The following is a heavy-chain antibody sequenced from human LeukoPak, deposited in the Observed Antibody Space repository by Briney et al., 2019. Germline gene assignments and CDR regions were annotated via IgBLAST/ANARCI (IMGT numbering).Heavy chain of an antibody. CDR3: ARGGGLDV. D-gene: IGHD3-16*01. V-gene: IGHV3-7*03. CDR2: INHNGNVN. Sequence: GGSLRLSCAASGFTFRSYWMNWARQASGKGLEWVASINHNGNVNYYVDSVKGRFTISRDNAKNSLYLQMSNLRAEDTAVYFCARGGGLDVWGQGATVTVSS. J-gene: IGHJ6*02. CDR1: GFTFRSYW.